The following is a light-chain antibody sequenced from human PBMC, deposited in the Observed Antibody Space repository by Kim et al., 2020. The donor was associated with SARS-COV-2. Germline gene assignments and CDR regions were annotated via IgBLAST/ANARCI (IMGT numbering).Light chain of an antibody. J-gene: IGKJ1*01. V-gene: IGKV1-8*01. CDR2: AAS. Sequence: AIRMTQSPSSFSASTGDRVTITCRASQGISSYLAWYQQKPGKAPNLLIYAASTLQSGVPSRFSGSGSGTDFTLTISCLQSEDFATYYCQQYYDYPPTFGQGTKVDIK. CDR1: QGISSY. CDR3: QQYYDYPPT.